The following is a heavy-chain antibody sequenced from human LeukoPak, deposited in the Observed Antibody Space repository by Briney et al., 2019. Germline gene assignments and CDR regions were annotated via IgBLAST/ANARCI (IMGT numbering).Heavy chain of an antibody. CDR3: ARDGPRYQSSYLDH. CDR1: GGSLSNYY. J-gene: IGHJ4*02. V-gene: IGHV4-59*01. D-gene: IGHD1-14*01. CDR2: IYYSGST. Sequence: SETLSLTRTVSGGSLSNYYWSWIRQPPGKGLEWIGYIYYSGSTNYNPSLESRVTIPVDTSKNQFSLKVTSVTAADTAVYYCARDGPRYQSSYLDHGGQGTVVSVSS.